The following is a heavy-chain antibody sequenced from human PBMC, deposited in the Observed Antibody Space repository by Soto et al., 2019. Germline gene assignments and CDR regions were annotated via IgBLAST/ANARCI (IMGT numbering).Heavy chain of an antibody. Sequence: ASVKVSCKSSGYSFISHSITWVRQAPGQGLEWMGRISAYNGNTNYAQKLQGRVAMTTDTSTSTAYMELRGLKSDDTAVYYCARGAFCGGAPGCRDMDVWGQGTTVTVSS. CDR2: ISAYNGNT. CDR1: GYSFISHS. D-gene: IGHD2-21*01. CDR3: ARGAFCGGAPGCRDMDV. V-gene: IGHV1-18*01. J-gene: IGHJ6*02.